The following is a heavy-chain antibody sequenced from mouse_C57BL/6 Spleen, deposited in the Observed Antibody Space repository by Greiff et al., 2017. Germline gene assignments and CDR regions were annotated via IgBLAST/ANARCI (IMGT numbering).Heavy chain of an antibody. CDR1: GYSITSGYY. CDR2: ISYDGSN. CDR3: ASDYYGSSWFAY. J-gene: IGHJ3*01. D-gene: IGHD1-1*01. Sequence: DVKLVESGPGLVKPSQSLSLTCSVTGYSITSGYYWNWIRQFPGNKLEWMGYISYDGSNNYNPSLKNRISITRDTSKNQFFLKLNSVTTEDTATYYCASDYYGSSWFAYWGQGTLVTVSA. V-gene: IGHV3-6*01.